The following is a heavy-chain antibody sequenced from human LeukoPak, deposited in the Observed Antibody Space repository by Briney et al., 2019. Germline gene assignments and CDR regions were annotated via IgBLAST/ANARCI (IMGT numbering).Heavy chain of an antibody. CDR2: IIPILGIA. J-gene: IGHJ5*02. CDR3: ARVAAAVPDQ. D-gene: IGHD6-13*01. Sequence: ASVKVSCKASGGTFSSYAISRVRQAPGQGLEWMGRIIPILGIANYAQKFQGRVTITADKSTSTACMELSSLRSEDTAVYYCARVAAAVPDQWGQGTLVTVSS. V-gene: IGHV1-69*04. CDR1: GGTFSSYA.